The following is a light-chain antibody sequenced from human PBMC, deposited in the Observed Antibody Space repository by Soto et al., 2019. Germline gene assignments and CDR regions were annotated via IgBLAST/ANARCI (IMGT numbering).Light chain of an antibody. CDR3: QQYGSSAMYT. J-gene: IGKJ2*01. CDR2: GAS. V-gene: IGKV3-20*01. Sequence: EIVLTQSPGTLSLSPGERATLSCRASQSVSSSYLAWYQQKPGQAPRLLLYGASSRATGIPDRFSGSGSGTDFTLTISRLEPEDFAVYYCQQYGSSAMYTFGQGTKLEIK. CDR1: QSVSSSY.